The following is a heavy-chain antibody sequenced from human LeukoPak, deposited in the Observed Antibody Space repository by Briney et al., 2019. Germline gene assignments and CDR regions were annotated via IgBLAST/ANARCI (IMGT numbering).Heavy chain of an antibody. CDR2: INANSGGT. CDR3: ASDYYDSSGYYMDY. Sequence: ASVTVSFKASGYTFTVYYMHWGRQAPGQGVEWMGWINANSGGTNYAQKFQGRVTMTRDTSISTAYMELSRLRSDDTAVYYCASDYYDSSGYYMDYWGQGTLVTVSS. V-gene: IGHV1-2*02. CDR1: GYTFTVYY. D-gene: IGHD3-22*01. J-gene: IGHJ4*02.